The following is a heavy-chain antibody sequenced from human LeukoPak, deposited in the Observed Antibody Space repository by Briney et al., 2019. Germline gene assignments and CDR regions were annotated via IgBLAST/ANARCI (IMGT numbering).Heavy chain of an antibody. V-gene: IGHV4-31*03. D-gene: IGHD3-9*01. J-gene: IGHJ3*02. CDR1: GGSISSGGCY. Sequence: SETLSLTCTVSGGSISSGGCYWSWIRQHPGKGLEWIGYIYYSGSTYYNPSLKSRVTISVDTSKNQFSLKLSSVTAAGTAVYYCARDGWYDILTGYPIWGQGTMVTVSS. CDR3: ARDGWYDILTGYPI. CDR2: IYYSGST.